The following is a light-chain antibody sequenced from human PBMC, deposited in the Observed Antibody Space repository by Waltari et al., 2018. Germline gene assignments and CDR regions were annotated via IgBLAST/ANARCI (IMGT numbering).Light chain of an antibody. V-gene: IGKV4-1*01. J-gene: IGKJ1*01. CDR2: WAS. CDR3: QQYYTILRT. Sequence: DIVMTQSPDSLAVSLGERATINCKSSQSVLYSSNNKNFLAWYQQKPRQPPRLLIYWASTRESGVPERFSGSGSGTNFTLTINSLQAEDVAVYYCQQYYTILRTFGQGTKVEIK. CDR1: QSVLYSSNNKNF.